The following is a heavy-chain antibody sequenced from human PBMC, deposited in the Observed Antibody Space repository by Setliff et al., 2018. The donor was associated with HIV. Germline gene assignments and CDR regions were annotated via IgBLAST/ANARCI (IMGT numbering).Heavy chain of an antibody. Sequence: PGGSLRLSCAASGFTFSSYSMSWVRQAPGKGLEWVSSITGNSDYIYYGDSVKGRFTISRDNAKNSLYLQMNSLRAEDTAVYYCASSNVVVVTASVSVAFYIWGQGTMVTFS. CDR1: GFTFSSYS. D-gene: IGHD2-21*02. J-gene: IGHJ3*02. V-gene: IGHV3-21*04. CDR3: ASSNVVVVTASVSVAFYI. CDR2: ITGNSDYI.